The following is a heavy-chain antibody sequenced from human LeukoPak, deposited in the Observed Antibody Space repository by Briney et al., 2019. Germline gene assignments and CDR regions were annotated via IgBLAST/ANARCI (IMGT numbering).Heavy chain of an antibody. V-gene: IGHV4-59*02. Sequence: SETLSLTCTVSGGSVRSYSWSWIRQPPGKGLEYIGHIYNGGSPTYHPSLMGRLTISVDTAKNQLSLHLTAVPTADPALYFCARIKGVAARHGYWGQGTLVIVSS. J-gene: IGHJ4*02. CDR2: IYNGGSP. CDR3: ARIKGVAARHGY. D-gene: IGHD6-19*01. CDR1: GGSVRSYS.